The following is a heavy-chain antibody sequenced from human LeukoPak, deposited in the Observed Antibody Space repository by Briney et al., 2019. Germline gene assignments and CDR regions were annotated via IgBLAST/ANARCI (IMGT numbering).Heavy chain of an antibody. CDR2: IYYSGST. CDR1: GGSISSSSYY. D-gene: IGHD4-23*01. Sequence: SETLSLTCTVSGGSISSSSYYWGWIRQPPGKGLEWIGSIYYSGSTYYNPSLKSRVTISVDTSKNQFSLKLSSVTAADTAVYYCARLASSYGGNSALPNWYFDLWGRGTLVTVSS. J-gene: IGHJ2*01. V-gene: IGHV4-39*07. CDR3: ARLASSYGGNSALPNWYFDL.